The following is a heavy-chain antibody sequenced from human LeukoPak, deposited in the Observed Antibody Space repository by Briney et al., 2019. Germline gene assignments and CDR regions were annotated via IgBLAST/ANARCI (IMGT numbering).Heavy chain of an antibody. J-gene: IGHJ3*02. V-gene: IGHV3-23*01. Sequence: GGSLRLSCEASGFTFRTYAMSWVRQAPGKGLEWVAAINGGGDRTFYADSVKGRFTFSRDNAKNTLYLQMNSLRAEDTAVYYCARILTGWVGAFDIWGQGTMVTVSS. CDR3: ARILTGWVGAFDI. CDR1: GFTFRTYA. CDR2: INGGGDRT. D-gene: IGHD3-9*01.